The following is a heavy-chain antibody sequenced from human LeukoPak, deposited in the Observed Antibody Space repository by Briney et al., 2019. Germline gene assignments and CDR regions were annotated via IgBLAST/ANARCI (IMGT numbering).Heavy chain of an antibody. Sequence: PGGSLRLSCAASGFTFSSYEMNWVRQAPGKGLEWVSYISSSGSTIYYADSVKGRFTISRDNAKNSLYLQMNSLRAEDTAVCYCARDTYGGKLDYWGQGTLVTVSS. J-gene: IGHJ4*02. CDR1: GFTFSSYE. CDR3: ARDTYGGKLDY. V-gene: IGHV3-48*03. D-gene: IGHD4-23*01. CDR2: ISSSGSTI.